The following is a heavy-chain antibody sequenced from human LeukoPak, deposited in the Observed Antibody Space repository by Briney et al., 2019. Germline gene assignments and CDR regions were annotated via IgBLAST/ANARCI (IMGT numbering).Heavy chain of an antibody. CDR2: ISTFNGDT. J-gene: IGHJ4*02. V-gene: IGHV1-18*01. Sequence: GASVKVSFKASGYTFNTHGISWLRQAPGQGLEWMGWISTFNGDTNNAQKFRDRVTVTTDTSTSTIYMELRSLRSDDTAVYYCARDPEWYFDFWGQGTLVTVSS. CDR1: GYTFNTHG. CDR3: ARDPEWYFDF. D-gene: IGHD3-3*01.